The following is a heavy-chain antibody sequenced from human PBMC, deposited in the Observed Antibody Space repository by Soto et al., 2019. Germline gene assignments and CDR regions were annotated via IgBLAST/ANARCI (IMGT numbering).Heavy chain of an antibody. CDR3: VRQYQTTVVTDY. J-gene: IGHJ4*02. D-gene: IGHD4-17*01. CDR1: GGSISSYY. V-gene: IGHV4-39*01. Sequence: PSETLSLTCTVSGGSISSYYWSWIRQPPGKGLEWIGSIYYSGSTYYNPSLKSRVTISVDTSKNQFSLKLSSVTAADTAVYYCVRQYQTTVVTDYWGQGTLVTVSS. CDR2: IYYSGST.